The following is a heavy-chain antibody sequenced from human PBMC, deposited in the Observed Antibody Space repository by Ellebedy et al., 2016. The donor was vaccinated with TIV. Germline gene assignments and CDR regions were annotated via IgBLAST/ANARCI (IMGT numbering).Heavy chain of an antibody. J-gene: IGHJ4*01. V-gene: IGHV4-34*01. Sequence: MPSETLSLTCDVVGGSLNNYYWSRIRQAPGKGLEWIGEVNLRGYSKYEPSLESRVPISVDTSNNRFSLKLTSVTAADTAVYYCARANAGYSGYDSPFFDYWGHGTLVTVSS. CDR1: GGSLNNYY. D-gene: IGHD5-12*01. CDR3: ARANAGYSGYDSPFFDY. CDR2: VNLRGYS.